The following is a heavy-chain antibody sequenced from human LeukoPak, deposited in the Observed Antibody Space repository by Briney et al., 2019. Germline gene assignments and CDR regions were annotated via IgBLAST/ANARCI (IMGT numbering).Heavy chain of an antibody. CDR3: ATHGYDSSFLDY. Sequence: GGSLRLSCAASGFTFSSYGMHWVRQAPGKGLEWVSAISGSGGSTYYADSVKGRFTISRDNSKNTLYLQMNSLRAEDTAVYYCATHGYDSSFLDYWGQGTLVTVSS. CDR1: GFTFSSYG. D-gene: IGHD3-22*01. V-gene: IGHV3-23*01. J-gene: IGHJ4*02. CDR2: ISGSGGST.